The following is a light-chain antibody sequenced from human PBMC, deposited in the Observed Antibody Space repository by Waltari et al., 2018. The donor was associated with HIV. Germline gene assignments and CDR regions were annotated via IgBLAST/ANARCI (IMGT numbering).Light chain of an antibody. J-gene: IGLJ3*02. CDR2: DVS. CDR1: NYDLGAYNY. CDR3: SSYAGDYRV. Sequence: QSALTQPRSVSGSPGQSIIISCSGTNYDLGAYNYVSWYQQHPGKAPKLVIFDVSDRPSGVPDRFSGSKSGNTASLTISGLRAEDEADYYCSSYAGDYRVFGTGT. V-gene: IGLV2-11*01.